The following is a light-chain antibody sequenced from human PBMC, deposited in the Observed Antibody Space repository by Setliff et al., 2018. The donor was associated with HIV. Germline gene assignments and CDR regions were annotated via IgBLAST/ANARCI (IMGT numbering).Light chain of an antibody. Sequence: QSALAQPASVSGSPGQSITISCTGTSSDVGGYSYVSWYQQHPGKAPKPIIYEVTNRPSGVSNRFSGSKSGNTASLTISGLQAEDEADYYCSSYAITNTLPFGTGTKVTVL. V-gene: IGLV2-14*01. J-gene: IGLJ1*01. CDR3: SSYAITNTLP. CDR2: EVT. CDR1: SSDVGGYSY.